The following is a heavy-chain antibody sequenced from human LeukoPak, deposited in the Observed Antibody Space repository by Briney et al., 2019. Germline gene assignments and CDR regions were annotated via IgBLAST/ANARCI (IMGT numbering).Heavy chain of an antibody. D-gene: IGHD6-19*01. CDR1: GFTFSSYS. V-gene: IGHV3-48*02. J-gene: IGHJ5*02. Sequence: GGSLRLSCAASGFTFSSYSMNWVRQAPGKGLEWVSYISSSSSTIYYADSVKGRFTISRDNAKNSLYLQMNSLRDEDTVVYYCARDGGYMAVAGTGWFDPWGQGTLVTVSS. CDR3: ARDGGYMAVAGTGWFDP. CDR2: ISSSSSTI.